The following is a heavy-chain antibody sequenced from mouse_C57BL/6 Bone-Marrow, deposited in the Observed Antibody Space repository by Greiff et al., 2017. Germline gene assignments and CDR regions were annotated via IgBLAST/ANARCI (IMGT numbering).Heavy chain of an antibody. CDR2: IRSKSNNYAT. CDR1: GFSFNTYA. J-gene: IGHJ4*01. D-gene: IGHD2-2*01. V-gene: IGHV10-1*01. Sequence: DVKLVESGGGLVQPKGSLKLSCAASGFSFNTYAMNWVRQAPGKGLEWVARIRSKSNNYATYYADSVKDRFTISRDDSESMLYLQMNNLKTEDTDMYYCVRHEIYYGYEGYAMDYWGQGTSVTVSS. CDR3: VRHEIYYGYEGYAMDY.